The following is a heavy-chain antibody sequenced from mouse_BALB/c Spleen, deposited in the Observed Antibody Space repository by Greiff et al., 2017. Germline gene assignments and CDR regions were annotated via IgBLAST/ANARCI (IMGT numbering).Heavy chain of an antibody. V-gene: IGHV5-12-2*01. CDR1: GFTFSSYT. Sequence: EVKLMESGGGLVQPGGSLKLSCAASGFTFSSYTMSWVRQTPEKRLEWVAYISNGGGSTYYPDTVKGRFTISRDNAKNTLYLQMSSLKSEDTAMYYCVRQYYGNLFDYWGQGTTLTVSS. J-gene: IGHJ2*01. CDR2: ISNGGGST. D-gene: IGHD2-1*01. CDR3: VRQYYGNLFDY.